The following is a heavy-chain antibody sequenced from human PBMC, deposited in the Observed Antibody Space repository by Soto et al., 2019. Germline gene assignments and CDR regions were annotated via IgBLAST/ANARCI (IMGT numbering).Heavy chain of an antibody. CDR2: ISAYNGNT. J-gene: IGHJ6*02. V-gene: IGHV1-18*01. Sequence: QVQLVQSGAEVKKPGASVKVSCKASGYTFTSYGISWVRQAPGQGLEWMGWISAYNGNTNYAQKLQGRVTMTTDTSTSTAYMELRSLGSDDTAVYYCAREGYCSGGSCPTYYYYYGMDVWGQGTTVTVSS. CDR1: GYTFTSYG. D-gene: IGHD2-15*01. CDR3: AREGYCSGGSCPTYYYYYGMDV.